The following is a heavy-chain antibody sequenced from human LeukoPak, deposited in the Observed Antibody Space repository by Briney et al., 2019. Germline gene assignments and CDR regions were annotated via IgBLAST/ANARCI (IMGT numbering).Heavy chain of an antibody. J-gene: IGHJ6*02. Sequence: PSETLSLTCAVYGGSFSGYYWSWIRQPPGKGLEWIGYIYYSGSTYYNPSLKSRVTISVDTSKNQFSLKLSSVTAADTAVYYCAREGGYDFLGPRASYYGMDVWGQGTTVTVSS. CDR2: IYYSGST. CDR1: GGSFSGYY. D-gene: IGHD5-12*01. V-gene: IGHV4-34*09. CDR3: AREGGYDFLGPRASYYGMDV.